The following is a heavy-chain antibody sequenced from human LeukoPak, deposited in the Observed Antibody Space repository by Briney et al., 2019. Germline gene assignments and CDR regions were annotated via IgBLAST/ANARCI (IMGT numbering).Heavy chain of an antibody. CDR1: GFSLSNFQ. CDR2: ISLGGSTE. V-gene: IGHV3-30-3*01. Sequence: GGSLRLSCVASGFSLSNFQMYWVRQAPGKGLEWVSIISLGGSTEFYADSVKGRFTISRDTASNTMHLEMNNLRIEDTAVYYCMRDYMGWFDPWGQGSLVTVSS. J-gene: IGHJ5*02. CDR3: MRDYMGWFDP. D-gene: IGHD3-10*01.